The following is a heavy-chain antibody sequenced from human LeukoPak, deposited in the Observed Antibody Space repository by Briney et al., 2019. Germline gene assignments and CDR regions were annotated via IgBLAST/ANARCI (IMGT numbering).Heavy chain of an antibody. CDR1: GYTLTELS. CDR3: ATVLDYGGNLDYFHFDY. J-gene: IGHJ4*02. D-gene: IGHD4-23*01. CDR2: FDPEDGET. V-gene: IGHV1-24*01. Sequence: ASVKVSCKVFGYTLTELSMHWVRQAPGKGLEWMGGFDPEDGETIYAQKFQGRVTMTEDTSTDTAYMELSSLRSEDTAVYYCATVLDYGGNLDYFHFDYWGQGTLVTVSS.